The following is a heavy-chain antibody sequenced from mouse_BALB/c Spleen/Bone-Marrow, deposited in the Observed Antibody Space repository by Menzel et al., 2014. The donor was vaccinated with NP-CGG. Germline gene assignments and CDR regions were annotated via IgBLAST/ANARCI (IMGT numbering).Heavy chain of an antibody. CDR3: AREXXTXAWFPN. CDR2: IVPSSGYT. V-gene: IGHV1-4*02. J-gene: IGHJ3*01. Sequence: VQLQQSGAELARPGASVKMSCKASGYTFTSYTIQWVKRRPGQGLEWVGYIVPSSGYTDYNQKFKDKTTLTADKSSSTAYMQLSSLTSADSAVYYCAREXXTXAWFPNWGQGTLATVSA. CDR1: GYTFTSYT.